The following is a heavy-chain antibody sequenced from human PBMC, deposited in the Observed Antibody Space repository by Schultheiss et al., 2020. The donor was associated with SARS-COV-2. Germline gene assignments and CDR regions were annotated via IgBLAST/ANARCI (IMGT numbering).Heavy chain of an antibody. J-gene: IGHJ6*02. Sequence: SETLSLTCTVSGGSISSGGYYWSWIRQHPGKGLEWIGYIYYSGSTYYNPSLKSRVTISVDTSKNQFSLKLRSVTAADTAVYYCARLRAMVRGVIYYYYYGMDVWGQGTTVTVSS. CDR2: IYYSGST. CDR1: GGSISSGGYY. V-gene: IGHV4-31*03. D-gene: IGHD3-10*01. CDR3: ARLRAMVRGVIYYYYYGMDV.